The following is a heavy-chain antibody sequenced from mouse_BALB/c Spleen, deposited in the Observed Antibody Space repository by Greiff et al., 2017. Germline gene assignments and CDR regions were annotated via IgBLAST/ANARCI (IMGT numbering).Heavy chain of an antibody. Sequence: EVQVVESGGGLVKLGGSLKLSCAASGFTFSSYYMSWVRQTPEKRLELVAAINSNGGSTYYPDTVKGRFTISRDNAKNTLYLQMSSLKSEDTALYYCARHGDYGSSLHWYFDVWGAGTTVTVSS. CDR2: INSNGGST. J-gene: IGHJ1*01. D-gene: IGHD1-1*01. V-gene: IGHV5-6-2*01. CDR3: ARHGDYGSSLHWYFDV. CDR1: GFTFSSYY.